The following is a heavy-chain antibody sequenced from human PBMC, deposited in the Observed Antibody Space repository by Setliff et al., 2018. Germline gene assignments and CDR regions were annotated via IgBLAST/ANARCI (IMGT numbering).Heavy chain of an antibody. D-gene: IGHD2-2*01. V-gene: IGHV3-30*04. J-gene: IGHJ4*02. CDR2: ISSDGSSK. Sequence: GGSLRLSCAASGFTFTRYTMHWVRQAPGKGLEWVAVISSDGSSKNYADSLEGRFTISRDNSRNTLYLQMSGLRAEDTAVYYCAKAIAPIVVVPAAMLEAYWGQGTLVTVSS. CDR3: AKAIAPIVVVPAAMLEAY. CDR1: GFTFTRYT.